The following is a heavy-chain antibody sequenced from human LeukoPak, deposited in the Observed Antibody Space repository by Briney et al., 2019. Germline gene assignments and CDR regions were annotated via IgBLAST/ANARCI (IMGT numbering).Heavy chain of an antibody. CDR1: GGSISSSSYY. J-gene: IGHJ3*02. CDR3: ARDNGVPAAANDAFDI. V-gene: IGHV4-39*07. Sequence: SETLSLTCTVSGGSISSSSYYWGWIRQPPGKGLEWIGSIYYSGSTYYNPSLKSRVTISVDTSKNQFSLKLSSVTAADTAVYYCARDNGVPAAANDAFDIWGQGTMVTVSS. D-gene: IGHD2-2*01. CDR2: IYYSGST.